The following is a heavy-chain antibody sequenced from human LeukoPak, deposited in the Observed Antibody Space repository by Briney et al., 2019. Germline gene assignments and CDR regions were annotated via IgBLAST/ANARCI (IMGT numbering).Heavy chain of an antibody. V-gene: IGHV3-30*03. J-gene: IGHJ4*02. CDR3: ATRSVYYYYFDY. D-gene: IGHD3-22*01. CDR1: GFTFDTYG. CDR2: ISYDGNNE. Sequence: GGSLRLSCAASGFTFDTYGMHWVRQAPGKGLEWVAVISYDGNNENYADSVKGRFTISRDNSKNTLYLQMNSLRAEDTAVYYCATRSVYYYYFDYWGQGTLVTVSS.